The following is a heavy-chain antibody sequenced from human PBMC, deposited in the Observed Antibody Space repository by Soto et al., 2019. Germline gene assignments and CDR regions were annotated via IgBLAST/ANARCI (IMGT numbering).Heavy chain of an antibody. D-gene: IGHD3-16*01. CDR1: GGSISSGDYY. V-gene: IGHV4-30-4*01. CDR3: ARGDPGLNGFDP. Sequence: SETLSLTCTVSGGSISSGDYYWSWIRQPPGKGLEWIGYIYYSGSTYYNPSLKSRVTISVDTSKNQFSLKLSSVTAADTAVYYCARGDPGLNGFDPWGQGTLVTVSS. CDR2: IYYSGST. J-gene: IGHJ5*02.